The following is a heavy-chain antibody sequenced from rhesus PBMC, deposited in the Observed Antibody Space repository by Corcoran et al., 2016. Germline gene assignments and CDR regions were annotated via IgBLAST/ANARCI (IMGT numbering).Heavy chain of an antibody. V-gene: IGHV3-178*01. Sequence: EVQLVESGGGFTKPGEYLRLSCAVSGFPFGLSGYVMYLVRQAPGNCLEWISSFKNIGRTTLYNNSVKGRFNISRDNAKNKLYLQMYDLGVDDTSVDFCSRVARRQVFTYFVLDFWGQGV. J-gene: IGHJ6*01. CDR2: FKNIGRTT. CDR1: GFPFGLSGYV. CDR3: SRVARRQVFTYFVLDF. D-gene: IGHD6-25*01.